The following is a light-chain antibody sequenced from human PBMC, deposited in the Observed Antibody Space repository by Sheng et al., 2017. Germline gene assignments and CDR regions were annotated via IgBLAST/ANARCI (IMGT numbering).Light chain of an antibody. Sequence: QSVLTQPPSVSEAPRQRVTISCSGSSFNIGNNAVNWYQQLPGKAPKVLIYNDDLLPSGVSDRFSGSKSGTSASWPSVGSSLRMRLIITVATWDDSLNVWVFGGRAKADRP. CDR2: NDD. V-gene: IGLV1-36*01. CDR1: SFNIGNNA. CDR3: ATWDDSLNVWV. J-gene: IGLJ3*02.